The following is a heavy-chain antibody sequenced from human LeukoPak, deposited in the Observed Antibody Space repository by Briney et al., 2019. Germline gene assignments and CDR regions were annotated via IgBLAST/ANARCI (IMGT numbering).Heavy chain of an antibody. CDR1: GGSISSYY. V-gene: IGHV4-59*01. D-gene: IGHD5-24*01. CDR3: ARGNGYSGWFDP. J-gene: IGHJ5*02. Sequence: PSETLSLTCTVSGGSISSYYWSWIRQPPGKGLEWIGYIYYSGSTNYNPSLKSRVTISVDTSKNQFSLKLSSVTAADTAVYYCARGNGYSGWFDPWGQGTLVTVSS. CDR2: IYYSGST.